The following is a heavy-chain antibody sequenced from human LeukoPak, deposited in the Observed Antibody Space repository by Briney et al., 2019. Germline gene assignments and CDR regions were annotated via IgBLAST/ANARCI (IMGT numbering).Heavy chain of an antibody. CDR1: GYSISSGYY. V-gene: IGHV4-38-2*01. Sequence: SETLSLTCAVSGYSISSGYYWGWIRQPPGKGLEWIGSMYHSGSTYYNPSLKSRVTISVDTSKNQFSLKLSSVTAADTAVYYCARLGEDRADYYMDVWGKGTTATVSS. D-gene: IGHD3-16*01. CDR3: ARLGEDRADYYMDV. CDR2: MYHSGST. J-gene: IGHJ6*03.